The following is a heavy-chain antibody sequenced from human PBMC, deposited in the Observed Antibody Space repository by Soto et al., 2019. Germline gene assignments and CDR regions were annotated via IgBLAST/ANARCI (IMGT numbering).Heavy chain of an antibody. CDR2: INHSGST. CDR3: ARALSMVRGVITHNWFDP. J-gene: IGHJ5*02. V-gene: IGHV4-34*01. CDR1: GGSFSGYY. D-gene: IGHD3-10*01. Sequence: LETLSLTCAVYGGSFSGYYWSWIRQPPGKGLEWIGEINHSGSTNYNPSLKSRVTISVDTSKNQFSLKLSSVTAADTAVYYCARALSMVRGVITHNWFDPWGQGTLVTVSS.